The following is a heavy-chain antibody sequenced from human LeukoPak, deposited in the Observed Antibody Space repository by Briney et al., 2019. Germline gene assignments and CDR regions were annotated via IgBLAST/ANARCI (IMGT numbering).Heavy chain of an antibody. Sequence: SETLSLTCAVYGGSFSGYYWSWIRQPPGKGLEWIGEINHSGSTNYNPSLKSRVTISVDTSKNQFSLKLSSVTAADTAVYYCARNTYDFWSGYYPPPPQFFDYWDQGTLVTVSS. CDR2: INHSGST. D-gene: IGHD3-3*01. V-gene: IGHV4-34*01. J-gene: IGHJ4*02. CDR1: GGSFSGYY. CDR3: ARNTYDFWSGYYPPPPQFFDY.